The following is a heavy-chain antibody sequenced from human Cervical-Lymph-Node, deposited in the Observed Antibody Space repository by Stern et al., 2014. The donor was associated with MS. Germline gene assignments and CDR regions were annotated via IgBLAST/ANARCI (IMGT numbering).Heavy chain of an antibody. J-gene: IGHJ4*02. CDR2: IIPALNVA. CDR3: AGPAPLD. V-gene: IGHV1-69*09. CDR1: GGSLSTYT. D-gene: IGHD2-2*01. Sequence: VQLVESGAELKKPGSSVKVSCKASGGSLSTYTITWVRQAPGQGLEWMGRIIPALNVANYAQKLQGRLTITADKSTSTAYMEMSSVRSDDTAVYYCAGPAPLDWGQGTLVTVSS.